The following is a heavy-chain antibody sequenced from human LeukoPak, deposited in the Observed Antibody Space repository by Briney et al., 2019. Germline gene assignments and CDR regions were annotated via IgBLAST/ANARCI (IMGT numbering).Heavy chain of an antibody. V-gene: IGHV3-74*01. D-gene: IGHD2-15*01. J-gene: IGHJ4*02. CDR2: INTQGTYT. CDR1: GFTFSSYW. CDR3: VIDLGDYNDF. Sequence: GGSLRLSCAASGFTFSSYWMHWVRQDPGRGLLWVSRINTQGTYTNYADSVKGRFTISRDNAKNTLYLQMSSLRADDTAVYYCVIDLGDYNDFWGQGTLVSVSS.